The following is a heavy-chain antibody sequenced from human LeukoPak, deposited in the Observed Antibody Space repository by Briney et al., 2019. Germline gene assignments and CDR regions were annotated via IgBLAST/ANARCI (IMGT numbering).Heavy chain of an antibody. CDR3: ARSGYCSGGSCNPAYFQH. D-gene: IGHD2-15*01. J-gene: IGHJ1*01. V-gene: IGHV3-21*01. Sequence: GGSLRLSCAASGFSFSSYSMNWVRQAPGKGLEWVSSISTSSNYIYYADSLKGRFTISRDNAKNSLYLQMNSLRAEDTALYYCARSGYCSGGSCNPAYFQHWGQGTLVTVSS. CDR1: GFSFSSYS. CDR2: ISTSSNYI.